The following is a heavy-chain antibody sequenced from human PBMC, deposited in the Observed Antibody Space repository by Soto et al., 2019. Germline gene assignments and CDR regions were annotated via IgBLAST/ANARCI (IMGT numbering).Heavy chain of an antibody. CDR2: IIPILGIA. V-gene: IGHV1-69*02. CDR1: GGTFSSYT. D-gene: IGHD3-9*01. J-gene: IGHJ5*02. CDR3: YDKDSTVP. Sequence: QVQLVQSGAEVKKPGSSVKVSCKASGGTFSSYTISWVRQAPGQGLEWLGRIIPILGIANYSQKFQGRVTITADKSTSTAYMELRSLRSEDTSVYYCYDKDSTVPWGQGTLVTVSS.